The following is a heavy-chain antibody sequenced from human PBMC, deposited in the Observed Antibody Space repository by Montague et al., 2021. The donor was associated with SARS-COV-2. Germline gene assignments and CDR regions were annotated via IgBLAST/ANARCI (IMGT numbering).Heavy chain of an antibody. CDR3: ARSYYDILTAYYTPFDY. J-gene: IGHJ4*02. V-gene: IGHV2-70*04. CDR2: IDWDDDK. CDR1: GFSLSTSGMR. D-gene: IGHD3-9*01. Sequence: PALVKPTQTLTLTCTFSGFSLSTSGMRASWIRQPPGKALEWLARIDWDDDKFYSTSLKTRLTISKDTSKNQVALTMTNMDPVDIATYYCARSYYDILTAYYTPFDYWGQGTLVTVSS.